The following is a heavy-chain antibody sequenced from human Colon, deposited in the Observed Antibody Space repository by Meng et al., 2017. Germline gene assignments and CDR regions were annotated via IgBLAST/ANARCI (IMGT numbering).Heavy chain of an antibody. D-gene: IGHD6-19*01. Sequence: QVQFVQSGAEVKKPGASVKLSCKTSGFTFTGYTLHSVRQAPGQSLEWMGWINAADGSTKYSQKFLDRVTITRDTSASTVYMELSSLTSEDTAVYYCARGAITRTATALGWWGQGTLVTVSS. J-gene: IGHJ4*02. CDR1: GFTFTGYT. CDR3: ARGAITRTATALGW. CDR2: INAADGST. V-gene: IGHV1-3*01.